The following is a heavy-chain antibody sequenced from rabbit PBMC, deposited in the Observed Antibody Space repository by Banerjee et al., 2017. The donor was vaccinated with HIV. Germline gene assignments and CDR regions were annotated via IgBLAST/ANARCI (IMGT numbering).Heavy chain of an antibody. CDR2: IYTSSGST. D-gene: IGHD4-1*01. V-gene: IGHV1S47*01. CDR3: ARVTGSVWGVGFGL. J-gene: IGHJ6*01. Sequence: EESGGDLVKPEGSLTLTCTASGSDISSYAISWVRQAPGKGLEWIGCIYTSSGSTDYASWVNGRFTISLDNAQNTVPLQMTNLTAADTATYFCARVTGSVWGVGFGLWGPGTLVTVS. CDR1: GSDISSYA.